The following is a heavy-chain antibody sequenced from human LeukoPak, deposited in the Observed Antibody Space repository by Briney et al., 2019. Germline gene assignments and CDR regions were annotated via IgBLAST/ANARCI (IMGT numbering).Heavy chain of an antibody. CDR1: GFTFSGYW. J-gene: IGHJ3*02. CDR3: ARWGLGKGNAFDI. V-gene: IGHV3-74*01. Sequence: PGGSLRLSCAASGFTFSGYWMHWVRQAPGKGLVWVSRINSDGSSTSYADSVKGRFTISRDNAKNTLYLQMNGLRAEDTAVYYCARWGLGKGNAFDIWGQGTMVTVSS. CDR2: INSDGSST. D-gene: IGHD3-16*01.